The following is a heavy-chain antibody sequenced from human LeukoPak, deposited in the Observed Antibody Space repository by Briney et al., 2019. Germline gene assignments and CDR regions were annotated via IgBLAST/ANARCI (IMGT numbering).Heavy chain of an antibody. V-gene: IGHV4-34*01. J-gene: IGHJ4*02. D-gene: IGHD3-22*01. CDR1: GGSFSGYY. Sequence: SETLSLTCAVYGGSFSGYYWSWIRQPPGKGPEWIGEINHSGSTNYSPSLKSRVTISVDTSKNQFSLKLTSVTAADTAVYYCATGPYYYDSSAYYYTVWGQGTLVTVS. CDR2: INHSGST. CDR3: ATGPYYYDSSAYYYTV.